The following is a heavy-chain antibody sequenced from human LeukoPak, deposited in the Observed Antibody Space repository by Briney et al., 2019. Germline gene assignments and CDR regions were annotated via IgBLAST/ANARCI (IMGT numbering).Heavy chain of an antibody. CDR1: GVTISGPA. J-gene: IGHJ3*02. Sequence: GGSLRLFCAASGVTISGPAMHSVNQDAGAGLEWVGRIRSKVKYYATAYGASVKGRFIISRDDAKNMAYLQMNSLKTEDTAVYYCTRREDIVLTMYGSDAFDIWGQGTMVTVSS. CDR2: IRSKVKYYAT. V-gene: IGHV3-73*01. D-gene: IGHD2-8*01. CDR3: TRREDIVLTMYGSDAFDI.